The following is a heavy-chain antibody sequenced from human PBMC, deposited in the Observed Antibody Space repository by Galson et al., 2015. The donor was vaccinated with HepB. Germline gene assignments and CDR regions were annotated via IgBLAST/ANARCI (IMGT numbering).Heavy chain of an antibody. CDR1: GFTFGSYA. V-gene: IGHV3-30-3*02. J-gene: IGHJ4*02. D-gene: IGHD5-24*01. CDR3: ASLETRGMTTMPFDY. CDR2: ISYDGINK. Sequence: SLRLSCAASGFTFGSYAFHWVRQAPGKGLEWVALISYDGINKYYADSLKGRFTISRDKSKNTLFLQMNNMRGEDTALYYCASLETRGMTTMPFDYWGQGTLVTVSS.